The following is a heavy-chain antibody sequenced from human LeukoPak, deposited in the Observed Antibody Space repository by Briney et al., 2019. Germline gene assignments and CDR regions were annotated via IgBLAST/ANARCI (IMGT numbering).Heavy chain of an antibody. CDR2: IYPADSDT. CDR1: GYTFTNYW. Sequence: GESLKISCRGSGYTFTNYWIAWVRQMPGKGLEWMGIIYPADSDTRYSPSFQGQVTISADRPISTAYLQWSSLKASDTAMYYCARRPYSSASREAWFDPWGQGTLVTVSS. D-gene: IGHD6-6*01. CDR3: ARRPYSSASREAWFDP. V-gene: IGHV5-51*01. J-gene: IGHJ5*02.